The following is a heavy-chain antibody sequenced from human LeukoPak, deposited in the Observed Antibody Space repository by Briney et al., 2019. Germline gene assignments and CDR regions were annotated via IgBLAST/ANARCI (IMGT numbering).Heavy chain of an antibody. D-gene: IGHD3-10*01. Sequence: SETLSLTCTVSGDSFSSANYYWTWVRQPPGKGLEWIGYVYYDGSTYYHPSLQSRLAISVDTSKNQFSLNLTSVAAADTAVYYCVRGLTGYSYFFDYWGQGALVTVSS. CDR2: VYYDGST. J-gene: IGHJ4*02. CDR1: GDSFSSANYY. V-gene: IGHV4-30-4*08. CDR3: VRGLTGYSYFFDY.